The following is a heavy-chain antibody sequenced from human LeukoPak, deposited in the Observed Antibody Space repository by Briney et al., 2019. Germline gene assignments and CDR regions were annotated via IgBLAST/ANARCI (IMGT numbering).Heavy chain of an antibody. CDR1: GFIFDDYA. Sequence: PGRSLRLSCAASGFIFDDYAMHWVRQGPGKGLEWVSGISWNSGSIGYADSVKGRFTISRDNAKNSQYLQMNSLRAEDTAVYYCANTGYYGSELRGWGQGTLVTVSS. CDR2: ISWNSGSI. V-gene: IGHV3-9*01. D-gene: IGHD3-10*01. CDR3: ANTGYYGSELRG. J-gene: IGHJ4*02.